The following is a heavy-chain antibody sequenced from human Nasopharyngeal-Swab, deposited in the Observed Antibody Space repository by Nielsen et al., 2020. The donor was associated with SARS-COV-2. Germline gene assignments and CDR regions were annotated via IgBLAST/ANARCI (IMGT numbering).Heavy chain of an antibody. CDR1: GFTFSRYS. Sequence: GESLKISCAASGFTFSRYSMNWVRQAPGKGLEWVSSISSSSSYIYYADSVKGRFTISRDNAKNSLYLQMNSLRAEDTAVYYCARDQSSYYYDSSGYYSDYWGQGTLVTVSS. D-gene: IGHD3-22*01. V-gene: IGHV3-21*01. CDR3: ARDQSSYYYDSSGYYSDY. CDR2: ISSSSSYI. J-gene: IGHJ4*02.